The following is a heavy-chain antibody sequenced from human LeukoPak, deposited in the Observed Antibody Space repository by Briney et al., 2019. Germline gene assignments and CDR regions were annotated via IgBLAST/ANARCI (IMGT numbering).Heavy chain of an antibody. V-gene: IGHV4-61*02. CDR1: GGSISSGSYY. J-gene: IGHJ5*02. D-gene: IGHD3-3*01. CDR2: IYTSGST. Sequence: PSETLSLACTVSGGSISSGSYYWSWIRQPAGTGLEWIGRIYTSGSTNYNPSLKSRVTISVDTSKNQFSLKLSSVTAADTAVYYCARDEIFGWFDPWGQGTLVTVSS. CDR3: ARDEIFGWFDP.